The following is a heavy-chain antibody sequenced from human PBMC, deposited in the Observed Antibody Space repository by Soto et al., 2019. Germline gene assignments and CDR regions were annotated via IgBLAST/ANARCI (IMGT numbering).Heavy chain of an antibody. Sequence: QVQLVQSGAEVKKPGASVKVSCKASGYTFTTYGISWVRQAPGQGLEWMGWISVYNGNTNYAQKLQGRVTMTTDTSTSTADMELRVLRSDDTAVYYCAREYCGGGRCYLPDYWGQGTLVTVSS. CDR2: ISVYNGNT. J-gene: IGHJ4*02. CDR3: AREYCGGGRCYLPDY. CDR1: GYTFTTYG. V-gene: IGHV1-18*01. D-gene: IGHD2-15*01.